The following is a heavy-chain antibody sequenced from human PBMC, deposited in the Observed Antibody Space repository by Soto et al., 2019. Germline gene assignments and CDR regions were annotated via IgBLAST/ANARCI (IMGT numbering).Heavy chain of an antibody. CDR3: ARRDAPRAQLHHRYYYYGMDV. V-gene: IGHV5-10-1*01. J-gene: IGHJ6*02. D-gene: IGHD2-2*01. CDR1: GYSFTSYW. Sequence: GESLKISCKGSGYSFTSYWISWVRQMPGKGLEWMGRIDPSDSYTNYSPSFQGHVTISADKSISTAYLQWSSLKASDTAMYYCARRDAPRAQLHHRYYYYGMDVWGQGTTVTVSS. CDR2: IDPSDSYT.